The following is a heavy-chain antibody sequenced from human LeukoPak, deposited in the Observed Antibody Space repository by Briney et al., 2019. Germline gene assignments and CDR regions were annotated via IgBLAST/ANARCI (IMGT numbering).Heavy chain of an antibody. CDR2: IYYSGST. V-gene: IGHV4-59*01. CDR1: GGSISSSY. J-gene: IGHJ6*03. D-gene: IGHD5-18*01. Sequence: SETLSLTCTVSGGSISSSYWSWIRQPPGKGLEWIGYIYYSGSTNYNPSLKSRISISVDTSKNQFSLNLSSVTAADTAVYYCARTTEGGYTYNYFYYYYMDVWGKGTTVTISS. CDR3: ARTTEGGYTYNYFYYYYMDV.